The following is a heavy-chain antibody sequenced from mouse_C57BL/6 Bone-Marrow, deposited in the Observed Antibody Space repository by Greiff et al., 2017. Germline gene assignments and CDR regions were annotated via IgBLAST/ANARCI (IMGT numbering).Heavy chain of an antibody. CDR3: ASPIYYGDGGY. CDR1: GYTFTDYY. CDR2: INPYNGGT. D-gene: IGHD2-13*01. Sequence: EVQLQQSGPVLVKPGASVKMSCKASGYTFTDYYMNWVKQSHGKSLEWIGVINPYNGGTSYNQKFKGKATLTVDTSSSTAYMELNSLTSEDSAVYCCASPIYYGDGGYWGQGTTLTVSS. V-gene: IGHV1-19*01. J-gene: IGHJ2*01.